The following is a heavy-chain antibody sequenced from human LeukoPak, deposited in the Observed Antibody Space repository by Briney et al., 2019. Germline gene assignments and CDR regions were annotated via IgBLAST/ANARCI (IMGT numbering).Heavy chain of an antibody. CDR2: INSDGSST. J-gene: IGHJ6*03. Sequence: GRSLRLSCAASGFTFSSYWMHWVRQAPGKGLVWVSRINSDGSSTSYADSVKGRFTISRDNAKNTLYLQMNSLRAEDTAVYYCARDHIAAGGTANYYYYYYMDVWGKGTTVTISS. D-gene: IGHD6-13*01. CDR1: GFTFSSYW. CDR3: ARDHIAAGGTANYYYYYYMDV. V-gene: IGHV3-74*01.